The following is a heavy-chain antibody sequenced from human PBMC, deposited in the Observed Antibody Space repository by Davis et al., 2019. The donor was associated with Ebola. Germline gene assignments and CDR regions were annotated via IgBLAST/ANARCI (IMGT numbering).Heavy chain of an antibody. J-gene: IGHJ4*02. Sequence: GESLKISCAASGFTFSSYAMSWVRQAPGKGLEWVSAISGSGGSTYYADSVKGRFTISRDNSKNTLYLQMNSLRAEDTAVYYCAKDLGIAARVRLPFDYWGQGTLVTVSS. CDR1: GFTFSSYA. D-gene: IGHD6-6*01. V-gene: IGHV3-23*01. CDR2: ISGSGGST. CDR3: AKDLGIAARVRLPFDY.